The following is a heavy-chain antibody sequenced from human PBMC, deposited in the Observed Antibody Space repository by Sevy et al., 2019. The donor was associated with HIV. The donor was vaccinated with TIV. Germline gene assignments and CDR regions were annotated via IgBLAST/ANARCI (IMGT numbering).Heavy chain of an antibody. Sequence: GGSLRLSCAASGFTFSSYGMHWVRQAPGKGLEWVAVIWYDGSNKYYADSVKGRFTISRDNSKNTLYLQMNSLRAEDTDVYYCARDTYYYDSSGPEYSLQHWGQGTLVTVSS. CDR2: IWYDGSNK. V-gene: IGHV3-33*01. CDR1: GFTFSSYG. CDR3: ARDTYYYDSSGPEYSLQH. J-gene: IGHJ1*01. D-gene: IGHD3-22*01.